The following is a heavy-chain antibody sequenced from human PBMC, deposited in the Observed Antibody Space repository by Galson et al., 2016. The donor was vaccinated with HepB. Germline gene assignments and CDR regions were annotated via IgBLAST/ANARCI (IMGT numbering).Heavy chain of an antibody. CDR1: GFTFNSYW. V-gene: IGHV3-7*03. CDR3: AREQVPPAWESYYYSYYYGLDV. D-gene: IGHD2-2*01. J-gene: IGHJ6*02. CDR2: INQDGNEK. Sequence: SLRLSCAVSGFTFNSYWMSWVRQAPGKGLEWVANINQDGNEKYYVDFVKGRFTISRDKAKNSLYLQMNSLRAEDTAWYYCAREQVPPAWESYYYSYYYGLDVWGQGTTVTVSS.